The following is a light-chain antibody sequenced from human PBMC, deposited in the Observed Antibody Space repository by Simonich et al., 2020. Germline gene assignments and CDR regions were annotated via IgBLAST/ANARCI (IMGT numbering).Light chain of an antibody. Sequence: QLVLTQSPSAPASLGASVKLTCTLSSGHSSYAIAWHQQQPEKGPRYLMKLNSDGSHSKGDGIPDRFSGSSSRADVYLTISSLQSEDEADDYCQTWGTGIQVFGGGTKLTVL. J-gene: IGLJ3*02. CDR1: SGHSSYA. CDR2: LNSDGSH. V-gene: IGLV4-69*01. CDR3: QTWGTGIQV.